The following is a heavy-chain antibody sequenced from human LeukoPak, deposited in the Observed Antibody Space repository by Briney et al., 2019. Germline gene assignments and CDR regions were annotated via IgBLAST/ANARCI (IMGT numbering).Heavy chain of an antibody. CDR2: ISSSGGTI. V-gene: IGHV3-48*03. CDR1: RFTFSSYE. Sequence: GGSLRLSCAASRFTFSSYEMNWVRQAPGKGLEWVSYISSSGGTIYYADSVKGRFTISRDNAKSSLSLQMNSLRAEDTAVYYCAGGPHPYTSGWYHFDYWGQGTLVTVPS. J-gene: IGHJ4*02. D-gene: IGHD6-19*01. CDR3: AGGPHPYTSGWYHFDY.